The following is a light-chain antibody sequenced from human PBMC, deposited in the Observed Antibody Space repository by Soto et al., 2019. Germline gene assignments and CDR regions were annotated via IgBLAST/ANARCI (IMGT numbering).Light chain of an antibody. CDR3: QQYGSSPPWT. Sequence: EIVMTQSPATLSVSPGERATLSCRASQSVNTNLAWYQQKPGQAPRLLISDASTRATGIPARFSGSGSGTDFTLTISRLEPEDFAVYHCQQYGSSPPWTFGQGTKVDIK. J-gene: IGKJ1*01. CDR1: QSVNTN. CDR2: DAS. V-gene: IGKV3-15*01.